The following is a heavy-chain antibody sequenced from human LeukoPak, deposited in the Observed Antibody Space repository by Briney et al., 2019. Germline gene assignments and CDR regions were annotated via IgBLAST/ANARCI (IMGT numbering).Heavy chain of an antibody. CDR3: AKDPYGDYVIEDY. V-gene: IGHV3-23*01. Sequence: GGSLRLSCVASGFAFNTYVMSWVRQAPGKGLEWVAAINGGGSNTYYANSVKGRFTISRDNSKNMVYLQMNSLRAEDTAVYYCAKDPYGDYVIEDYWGQGTLVTVSS. J-gene: IGHJ4*02. CDR1: GFAFNTYV. CDR2: INGGGSNT. D-gene: IGHD4-17*01.